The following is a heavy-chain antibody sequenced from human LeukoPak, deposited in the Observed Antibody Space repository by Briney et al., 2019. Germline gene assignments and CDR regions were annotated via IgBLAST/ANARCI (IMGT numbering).Heavy chain of an antibody. D-gene: IGHD6-25*01. CDR1: GVSIRSDTYY. V-gene: IGHV4-39*01. J-gene: IGHJ6*03. CDR2: YHNGNS. CDR3: ARLWDSTGLYFYYYMDV. Sequence: PSETLSLTCIVSGVSIRSDTYYWGWIPQPPGKGLEWIGNYHNGNSYYNPSLKSRVTISEDTSGNQFSLRVTSVTAADTAVYYCARLWDSTGLYFYYYMDVWGEGTTVTVSS.